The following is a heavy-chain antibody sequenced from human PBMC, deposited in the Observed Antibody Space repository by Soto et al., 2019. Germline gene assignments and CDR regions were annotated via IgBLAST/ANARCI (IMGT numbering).Heavy chain of an antibody. CDR3: ARRDQIAYYYGMDV. D-gene: IGHD2-21*01. Sequence: PGGSLRLSCAASAFTFKNHWMHWVRQVPGKGPVWVSRINSDGSITGYADSVKGRFTISRDNAKNTLYLQMNSLSAEDTAVYYCARRDQIAYYYGMDVWGQGTTVTVSS. V-gene: IGHV3-74*01. J-gene: IGHJ6*02. CDR1: AFTFKNHW. CDR2: INSDGSIT.